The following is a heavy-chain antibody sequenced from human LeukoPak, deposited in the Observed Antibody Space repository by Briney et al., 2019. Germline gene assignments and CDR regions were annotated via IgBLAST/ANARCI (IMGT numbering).Heavy chain of an antibody. CDR1: GFSFSNYA. V-gene: IGHV3-64*01. D-gene: IGHD6-19*01. CDR2: ISSNGGYT. CDR3: VRKDTSGYFSDY. Sequence: GGSRRLFCAASGFSFSNYAKSWVRQAPGKGLEYVAAISSNGGYTYYPNSMKGRFTISRDNSKNTLYLQMGSLRVEDMAVYYCVRKDTSGYFSDYWGQGTPVTVSS. J-gene: IGHJ4*02.